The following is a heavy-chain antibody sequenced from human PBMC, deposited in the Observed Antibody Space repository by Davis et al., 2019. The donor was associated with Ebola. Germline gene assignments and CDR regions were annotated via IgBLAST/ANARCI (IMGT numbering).Heavy chain of an antibody. CDR3: ARDVAARPVDY. CDR1: GFTFTAYY. J-gene: IGHJ4*02. Sequence: ASVKVSCKASGFTFTAYYIHWVRQAPGQGLEWMGRINPNSGGTNYAQKFQGRVTMTRDTSISTAYMELRSLRSDDTAVYYCARDVAARPVDYWGQGTLVTVSS. V-gene: IGHV1-2*06. D-gene: IGHD6-6*01. CDR2: INPNSGGT.